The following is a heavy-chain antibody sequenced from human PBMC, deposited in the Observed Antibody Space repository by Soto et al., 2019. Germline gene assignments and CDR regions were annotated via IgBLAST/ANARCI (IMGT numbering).Heavy chain of an antibody. J-gene: IGHJ6*02. CDR2: ISSDGTEK. Sequence: QVQLVESGGGEAQPGRSLRLFCAASGFTLSSYSLHWVRQSPGKGLEWVAAISSDGTEKHYADSVKGRFTISRDNSKNTLSLQLNSLRTEDTAVYYCARMFGFSYGPANRGMDVWGQGTTVTVSS. V-gene: IGHV3-30*04. CDR3: ARMFGFSYGPANRGMDV. CDR1: GFTLSSYS. D-gene: IGHD5-18*01.